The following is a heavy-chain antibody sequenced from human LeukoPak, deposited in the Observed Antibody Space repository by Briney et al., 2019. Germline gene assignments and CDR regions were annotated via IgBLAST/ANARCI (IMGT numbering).Heavy chain of an antibody. CDR3: ARREFYDTSGYLFDY. CDR1: GFIFSRYE. Sequence: GGSLRLSCVASGFIFSRYEMNWVRQAPGKGLEWLSYIGTSGSIMSYADSVKGRFTISRDNAKNSLYLQMNSLRAEDTAVCYCARREFYDTSGYLFDYWGQGTLVTVSS. V-gene: IGHV3-48*03. CDR2: IGTSGSIM. D-gene: IGHD3-22*01. J-gene: IGHJ4*02.